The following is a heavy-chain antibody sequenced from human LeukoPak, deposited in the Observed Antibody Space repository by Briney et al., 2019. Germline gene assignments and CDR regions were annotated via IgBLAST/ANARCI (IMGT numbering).Heavy chain of an antibody. J-gene: IGHJ4*02. CDR2: INVGSSGST. D-gene: IGHD3-9*01. CDR1: GFTFSSYA. V-gene: IGHV3-23*01. CDR3: AKTHYDILDF. Sequence: GGSLRLSCAASGFTFSSYAMSWVGQAPGKGLEWVLPINVGSSGSTYYTDSVKGRFTISRGNSKNTLYLQMNSLRAEDTAVYYCAKTHYDILDFWGQGTLVTVSS.